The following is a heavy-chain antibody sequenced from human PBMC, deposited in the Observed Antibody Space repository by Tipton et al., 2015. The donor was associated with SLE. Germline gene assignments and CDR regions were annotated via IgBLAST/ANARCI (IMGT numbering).Heavy chain of an antibody. V-gene: IGHV4-34*01. CDR3: ARETEYDYVWGSYPDI. CDR2: IYYSGST. D-gene: IGHD3-16*01. CDR1: GGSFSGYY. J-gene: IGHJ3*02. Sequence: TLSLTCAVYGGSFSGYYWSWIRQPPGKGLEWIGNIYYSGSTYYNPSLKSRVTISVDTSKNQFSLKLSSVTAADTAVYYCARETEYDYVWGSYPDIWGQGTMVTVSS.